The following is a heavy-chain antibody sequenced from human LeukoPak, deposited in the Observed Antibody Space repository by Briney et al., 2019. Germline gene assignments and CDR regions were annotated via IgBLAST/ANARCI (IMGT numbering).Heavy chain of an antibody. J-gene: IGHJ4*02. D-gene: IGHD6-13*01. CDR1: GGSISSYY. Sequence: SETLSLTCTVSGGSISSYYWTSIRQPAGKGLEWIGRIYTSGSTNYNPSLKGRVTMSVDTSKNQFSLKLSSVTAADTAVYYCAREYNSSFSIYFEHWGQGTLVPVSS. V-gene: IGHV4-4*07. CDR2: IYTSGST. CDR3: AREYNSSFSIYFEH.